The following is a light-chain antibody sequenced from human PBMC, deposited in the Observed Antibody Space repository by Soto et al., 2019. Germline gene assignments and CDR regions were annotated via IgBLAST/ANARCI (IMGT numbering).Light chain of an antibody. V-gene: IGLV1-47*01. Sequence: QSVLTQPPSASGTPGQRVTISCSGTTSNIGSNYVYWYQQLPGTDPTLLIYMNNQRPSGVPDRFSGAKSGTTASLPISGGRSEDEADDYCAAWDDGLSGRVFGGGTKLTVL. CDR1: TSNIGSNY. CDR3: AAWDDGLSGRV. J-gene: IGLJ2*01. CDR2: MNN.